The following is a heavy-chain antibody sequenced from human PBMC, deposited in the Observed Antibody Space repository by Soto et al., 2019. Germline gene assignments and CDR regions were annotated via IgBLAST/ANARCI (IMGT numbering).Heavy chain of an antibody. CDR1: GYTFTSYG. CDR2: ISAYNGNT. Sequence: GASVKVSCKASGYTFTSYGISWVRQAPGQGLEWMGWISAYNGNTNYAQKLQGRVTMTTDTSTSTAYMELRSLRSDDTAVYYCARDRYSNYANWFDPWGQGTLVTVSS. CDR3: ARDRYSNYANWFDP. J-gene: IGHJ5*02. D-gene: IGHD4-4*01. V-gene: IGHV1-18*01.